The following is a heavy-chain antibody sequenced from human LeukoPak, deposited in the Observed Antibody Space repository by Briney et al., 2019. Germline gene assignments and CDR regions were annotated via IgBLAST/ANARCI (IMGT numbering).Heavy chain of an antibody. V-gene: IGHV4-61*01. CDR3: ARYPLALWFGELTDAFDI. Sequence: SETLSLTCTVPGGSVSSGSYYWSWIRQPPGKGLEWIGYIYYSGSTNYNPSLKSRVTISVDTSKNQFSLKLSSVTAADTAVYYCARYPLALWFGELTDAFDIWGQGTMVTVSS. CDR1: GGSVSSGSYY. CDR2: IYYSGST. D-gene: IGHD3-10*01. J-gene: IGHJ3*02.